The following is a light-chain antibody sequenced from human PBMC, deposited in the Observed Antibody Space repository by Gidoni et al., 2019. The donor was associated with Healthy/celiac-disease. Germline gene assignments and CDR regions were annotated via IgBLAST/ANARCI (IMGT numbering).Light chain of an antibody. Sequence: DIQMTQYPSTLSASVGDRVTITCRASQRISSWLAWYQQKPGKAPKLLIYKASSLESGVPSRFSGSGSGTEFTLTIISLQPDDFATYYCQQYNSYPYTFGQGTKLEIK. J-gene: IGKJ2*01. CDR3: QQYNSYPYT. V-gene: IGKV1-5*03. CDR2: KAS. CDR1: QRISSW.